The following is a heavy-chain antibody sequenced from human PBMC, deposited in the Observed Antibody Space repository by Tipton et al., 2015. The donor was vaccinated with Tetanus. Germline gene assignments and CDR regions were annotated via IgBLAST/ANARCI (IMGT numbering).Heavy chain of an antibody. J-gene: IGHJ4*02. D-gene: IGHD5-18*01. CDR2: INHRGGI. V-gene: IGHV4-34*01. CDR1: GESFSGFY. Sequence: TLSLTCAVSGESFSGFYWHWIRQSPGKGLEWIGEINHRGGIAYNPSLKSRATISVDTSKNQFSLNLTSVTAADTAVYYCARHLTYTYTSRYFDYWGLGTLVTVSS. CDR3: ARHLTYTYTSRYFDY.